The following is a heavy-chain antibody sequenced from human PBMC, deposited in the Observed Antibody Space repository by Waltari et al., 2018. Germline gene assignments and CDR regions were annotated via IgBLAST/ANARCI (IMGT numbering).Heavy chain of an antibody. J-gene: IGHJ4*02. CDR2: IDPSDSFT. CDR1: GYSFITYW. Sequence: EVQLVQSGSEVKKPGESLTISCKGSGYSFITYWIIWVRQMPGKGLEWMGRIDPSDSFTKYSPSFQGHVTIAVDKSISTAYLQWSSLKASDTAMYYCTRLPLYDSGIYFEFYFDYWGQGTLVTVSS. D-gene: IGHD3-10*01. CDR3: TRLPLYDSGIYFEFYFDY. V-gene: IGHV5-10-1*03.